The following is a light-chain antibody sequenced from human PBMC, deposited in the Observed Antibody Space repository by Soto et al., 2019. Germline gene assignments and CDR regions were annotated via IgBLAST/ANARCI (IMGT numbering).Light chain of an antibody. Sequence: QSVLTQPASVSGSPGQSITISCTGTSSDVGGYNYVSWYQHLPGKAPKLMIYDVSNRPSGISNRFSGSKSGNTASLTISGLQPEDEGDYYCSSYTTSNTRQIVFGTGTKVTVL. J-gene: IGLJ1*01. CDR1: SSDVGGYNY. V-gene: IGLV2-14*03. CDR3: SSYTTSNTRQIV. CDR2: DVS.